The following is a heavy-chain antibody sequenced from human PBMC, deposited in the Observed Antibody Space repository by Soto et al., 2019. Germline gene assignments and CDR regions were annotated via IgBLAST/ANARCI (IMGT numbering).Heavy chain of an antibody. CDR2: ISYDGSNK. D-gene: IGHD5-12*01. Sequence: GSLRLSCAASGFTFSSYAMHWVRQAPGKGLEWVAVISYDGSNKYYADSVKGRFTISRDNSKNTLYLQMNSLRAEDTAVYYCVLDMSGYDFAGWVQGTLVTVSS. CDR3: VLDMSGYDFAG. CDR1: GFTFSSYA. J-gene: IGHJ4*02. V-gene: IGHV3-30-3*01.